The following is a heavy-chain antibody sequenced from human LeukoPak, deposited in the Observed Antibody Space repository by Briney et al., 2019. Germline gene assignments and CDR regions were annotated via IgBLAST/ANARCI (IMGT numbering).Heavy chain of an antibody. Sequence: GGSLRLSCAASGFTFSSYAMSWVRQAPGKGLEWVSAISGSGGSTYYADSVKGRFTISRDNSKNTLYLQMNSLRAEDTAVYYCAKAELSTTVTTGFDYWGQGTLVTVSS. CDR2: ISGSGGST. CDR1: GFTFSSYA. D-gene: IGHD4-17*01. CDR3: AKAELSTTVTTGFDY. J-gene: IGHJ4*02. V-gene: IGHV3-23*01.